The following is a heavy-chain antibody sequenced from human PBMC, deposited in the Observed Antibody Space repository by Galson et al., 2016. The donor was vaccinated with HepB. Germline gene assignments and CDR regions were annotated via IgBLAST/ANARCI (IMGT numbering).Heavy chain of an antibody. Sequence: SLRLSCAASGFIFSDHYMDWVRQAPGKGLGWIGRSRNKANSYSTEYAASVKGRFTISRDDSKNSLYLQMNSLKIDDAAVYYCTRWGASSKYAMDVWGQGTTVTVSS. CDR3: TRWGASSKYAMDV. J-gene: IGHJ6*02. CDR1: GFIFSDHY. CDR2: SRNKANSYST. D-gene: IGHD2-2*01. V-gene: IGHV3-72*01.